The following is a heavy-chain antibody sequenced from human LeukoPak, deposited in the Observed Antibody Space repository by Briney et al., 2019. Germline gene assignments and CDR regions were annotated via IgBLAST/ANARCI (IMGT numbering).Heavy chain of an antibody. D-gene: IGHD1-26*01. CDR1: GYTFTSYY. V-gene: IGHV1-46*01. Sequence: ASVKVSCKASGYTFTSYYMQWVRQARGQGLEWMGIINPSGGSTSYAQKLQGRVTMATDTSTSTAYMELRSLRSDDTAVYYCARSTEVYSGSYYQNYWGQGTLVTVSS. CDR3: ARSTEVYSGSYYQNY. CDR2: INPSGGST. J-gene: IGHJ4*02.